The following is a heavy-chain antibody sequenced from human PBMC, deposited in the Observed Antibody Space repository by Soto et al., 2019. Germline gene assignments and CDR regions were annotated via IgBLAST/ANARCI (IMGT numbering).Heavy chain of an antibody. CDR3: ARARYFDWPKYYFDY. CDR2: IYPGDSDT. Sequence: GESLKISCKGSVYSFTSYWIGWVRQMPGKGLEWMGIIYPGDSDTRYSPSFQGQVTISADKSISTAYLQWSSLKASDTAMYYCARARYFDWPKYYFDYWGQGTLVTVSS. D-gene: IGHD3-9*01. V-gene: IGHV5-51*01. J-gene: IGHJ4*02. CDR1: VYSFTSYW.